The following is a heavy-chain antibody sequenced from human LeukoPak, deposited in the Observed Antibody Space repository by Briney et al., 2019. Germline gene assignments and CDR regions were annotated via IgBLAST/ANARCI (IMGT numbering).Heavy chain of an antibody. V-gene: IGHV3-30*02. CDR2: IRYDGINK. J-gene: IGHJ3*02. Sequence: GGSLRLSCAASGFTFSTHGMHWVRQAPGKGLEWVAFIRYDGINKYYADSVKGRFTISRDSFKNTLYLQMNSLRAEDTAVYYCAKDFYDSSGYYWVDAFDIWGQGTMVTVSS. D-gene: IGHD3-22*01. CDR1: GFTFSTHG. CDR3: AKDFYDSSGYYWVDAFDI.